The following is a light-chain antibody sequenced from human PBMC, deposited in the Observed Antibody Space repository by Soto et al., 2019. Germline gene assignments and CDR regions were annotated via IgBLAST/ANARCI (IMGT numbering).Light chain of an antibody. Sequence: EIVLTQSPATLSLSPGERATLSCRASQSVSSYLAWYQQKPGQAPRLLIYDASNRATGIPARFSGSGSGTDFTLTINSLEPEDFAVDDCQQRSNWPTFGQGTKLEIK. CDR1: QSVSSY. CDR3: QQRSNWPT. CDR2: DAS. J-gene: IGKJ2*01. V-gene: IGKV3-11*01.